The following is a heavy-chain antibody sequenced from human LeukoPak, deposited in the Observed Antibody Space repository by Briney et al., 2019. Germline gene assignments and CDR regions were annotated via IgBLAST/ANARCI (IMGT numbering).Heavy chain of an antibody. V-gene: IGHV4-34*01. Sequence: SETLSLTCAVYGGSFSGYYWSWIRQPPGKGLEWIGEINHSGSTNYNPSLKSRVTISVDTSKNQFSLKLSSVTAADTAVYYCARVSIGGVVDYWGQGTLVTVSS. D-gene: IGHD3-16*01. J-gene: IGHJ4*02. CDR3: ARVSIGGVVDY. CDR2: INHSGST. CDR1: GGSFSGYY.